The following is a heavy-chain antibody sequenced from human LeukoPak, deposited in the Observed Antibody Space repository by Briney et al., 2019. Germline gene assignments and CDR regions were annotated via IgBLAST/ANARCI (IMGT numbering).Heavy chain of an antibody. D-gene: IGHD3-22*01. CDR3: ARDGPLDYDSTGYYIDH. Sequence: PGGSLRLSCAAPGFPFSSNSKNGVRPAPGKGLGWGSSIIGSSSYIHHADSVKGRFTISRDNAKNSLYLQINSLRAEDTAVYYCARDGPLDYDSTGYYIDHWGQGTLVTVSS. CDR1: GFPFSSNS. V-gene: IGHV3-21*01. J-gene: IGHJ4*02. CDR2: IIGSSSYI.